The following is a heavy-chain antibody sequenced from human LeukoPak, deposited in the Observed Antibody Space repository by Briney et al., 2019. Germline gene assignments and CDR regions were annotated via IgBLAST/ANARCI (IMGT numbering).Heavy chain of an antibody. V-gene: IGHV4-4*02. Sequence: SETLSLTCAVSGGSISSNNWWIWVRQSPEKGMEWIGEIYHDGSTNYNPSLKSRVTISMDKSKNQLSLKLNFVTAADTAVYYCARDRGGYTYSHDYWGQGTLVTVSS. J-gene: IGHJ4*02. D-gene: IGHD5-18*01. CDR2: IYHDGST. CDR3: ARDRGGYTYSHDY. CDR1: GGSISSNNW.